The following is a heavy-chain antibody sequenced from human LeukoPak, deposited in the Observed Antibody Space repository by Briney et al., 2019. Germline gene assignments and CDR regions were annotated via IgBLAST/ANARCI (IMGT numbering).Heavy chain of an antibody. CDR2: INWNGGST. V-gene: IGHV3-20*04. CDR3: ARGGLQNLFDY. Sequence: GGSLRLSCAASGFTFDDYGMSWVRQAPGKGLEWVSGINWNGGSTGYADSVRGRFTISRDNAKNSLYLQMNSLRAEDTALYYCARGGLQNLFDYWGQGTLVTVSS. CDR1: GFTFDDYG. D-gene: IGHD4-11*01. J-gene: IGHJ4*02.